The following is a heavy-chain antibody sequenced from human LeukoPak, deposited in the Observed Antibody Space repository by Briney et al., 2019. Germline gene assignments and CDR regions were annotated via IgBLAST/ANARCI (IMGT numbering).Heavy chain of an antibody. V-gene: IGHV4-59*01. Sequence: SETLFLTCTVSGGSISSYYWSWIRQPPGKGLEWIEYIYYSGSTNYNPSLKSRVTISVDTSKNQFSLKLSSVTAADTAVYYCARRGDYGGNLDYWGQGTLVTVSS. CDR1: GGSISSYY. CDR3: ARRGDYGGNLDY. D-gene: IGHD4-23*01. J-gene: IGHJ4*02. CDR2: IYYSGST.